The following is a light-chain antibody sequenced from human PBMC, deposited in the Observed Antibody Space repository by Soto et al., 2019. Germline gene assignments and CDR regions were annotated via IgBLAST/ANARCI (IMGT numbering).Light chain of an antibody. V-gene: IGKV3-20*01. CDR2: GAS. J-gene: IGKJ1*01. Sequence: EIVLTQSPGTLSLSPGERATLSCRASQSVSSNYLAWYQHKRGQAPRLLMYGASSRATGIPDRFSGSGSGTDFTLTITRLEPEDLAVYYCQQYGSSPRTFGQGTKVEIK. CDR1: QSVSSNY. CDR3: QQYGSSPRT.